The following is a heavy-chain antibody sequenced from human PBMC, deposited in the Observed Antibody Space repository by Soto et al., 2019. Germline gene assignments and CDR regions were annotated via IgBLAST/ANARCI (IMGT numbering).Heavy chain of an antibody. J-gene: IGHJ5*02. Sequence: PSETLALTCTVSGGSISSYYWNWIRQPPGKGLEWIGYIYYSGSTKYNPSLKSRVTISVDTSKNQFSLKLSSVTAADTAVYYCASDRLANWFDPWGQGTLVTVSS. CDR1: GGSISSYY. D-gene: IGHD3-9*01. CDR3: ASDRLANWFDP. V-gene: IGHV4-59*01. CDR2: IYYSGST.